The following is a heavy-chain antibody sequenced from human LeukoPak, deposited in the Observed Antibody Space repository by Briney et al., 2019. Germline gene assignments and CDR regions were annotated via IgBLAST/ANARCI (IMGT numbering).Heavy chain of an antibody. CDR3: AKSAVRDYASGVDYFDY. CDR2: IRFDGAYK. Sequence: GGSLRLSCAASGFIFSTYGIHWVRQAPGKGLEWVAFIRFDGAYKHTANALKGRFTISRDNSQNTVYLYMNTLRTEDTAVYYCAKSAVRDYASGVDYFDYWGQGTLVSVSS. CDR1: GFIFSTYG. V-gene: IGHV3-30*02. D-gene: IGHD3-10*01. J-gene: IGHJ4*02.